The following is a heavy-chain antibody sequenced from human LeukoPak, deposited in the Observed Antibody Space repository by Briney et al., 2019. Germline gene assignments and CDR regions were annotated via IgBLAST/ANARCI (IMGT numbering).Heavy chain of an antibody. CDR1: GYSFTNYW. CDR3: ARQEVGATSDFDY. Sequence: GESLKISCKGSGYSFTNYWIAWVRQMPGKGLEWMGIIYPGDSDTSYSPSFQGQVTISADKSISTAYLQWSSLKASDTAMYYCARQEVGATSDFDYWGQGTLVTVSS. J-gene: IGHJ4*02. CDR2: IYPGDSDT. V-gene: IGHV5-51*01. D-gene: IGHD1-26*01.